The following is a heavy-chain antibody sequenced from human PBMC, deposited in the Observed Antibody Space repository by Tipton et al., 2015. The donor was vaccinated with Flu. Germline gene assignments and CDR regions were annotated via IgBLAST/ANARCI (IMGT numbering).Heavy chain of an antibody. V-gene: IGHV4-38-2*02. CDR3: AREGGGSLDY. D-gene: IGHD2-15*01. Sequence: TLSLTCAVSGYSISSGYYWAWIRQAPGKGLEWLGSMYHSGNTYSNPSLKSRVTISVDTSKNHFSLKLNSVTAADTAVYYYAREGGGSLDYWGQGTPVTVSS. CDR2: MYHSGNT. J-gene: IGHJ4*02. CDR1: GYSISSGYY.